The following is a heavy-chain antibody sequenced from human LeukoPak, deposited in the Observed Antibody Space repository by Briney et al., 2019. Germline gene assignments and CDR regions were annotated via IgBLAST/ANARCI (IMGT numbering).Heavy chain of an antibody. V-gene: IGHV3-30*12. CDR3: AGDGSARDLDH. J-gene: IGHJ5*02. CDR1: GFTIRTYG. Sequence: GGSLRLSCAASGFTIRTYGFHWVRQAPGKGLVWVAGFSYGGSDYYYADSVKGRFTFSRDDSKNTLSLEMNSLRVEDTALYYCAGDGSARDLDHWGQGTLVIVSS. CDR2: FSYGGSDY. D-gene: IGHD2-15*01.